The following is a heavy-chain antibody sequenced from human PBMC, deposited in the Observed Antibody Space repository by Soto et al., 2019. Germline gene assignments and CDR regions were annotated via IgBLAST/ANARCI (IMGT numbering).Heavy chain of an antibody. J-gene: IGHJ5*02. CDR1: GYTFTSYG. CDR2: ISAYNGNT. V-gene: IGHV1-18*01. Sequence: ASVKVSCKASGYTFTSYGISWVRQAPGQGLEWMGWISAYNGNTNYAQKLQGRVTMTTDTSTSTAYMELRSLRSDDTAVYYCGGRGNFLPGQGVWFAPGGQEPLVTV. D-gene: IGHD3-3*01. CDR3: GGRGNFLPGQGVWFAP.